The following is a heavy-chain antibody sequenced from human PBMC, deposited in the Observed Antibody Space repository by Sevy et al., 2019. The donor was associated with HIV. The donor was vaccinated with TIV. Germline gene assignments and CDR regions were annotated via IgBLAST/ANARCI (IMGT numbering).Heavy chain of an antibody. V-gene: IGHV1-24*01. Sequence: ASVKVSCKVSGYTLTELSMHWVRQAPGKGLEWMGGFDPEDGETIYAQKFQGRVTMTEDTSTDTAYMERSSLRSEDTAVYYCATGIYGDYVRRHFDYWGQGTLVTVSS. CDR2: FDPEDGET. J-gene: IGHJ4*02. CDR1: GYTLTELS. D-gene: IGHD4-17*01. CDR3: ATGIYGDYVRRHFDY.